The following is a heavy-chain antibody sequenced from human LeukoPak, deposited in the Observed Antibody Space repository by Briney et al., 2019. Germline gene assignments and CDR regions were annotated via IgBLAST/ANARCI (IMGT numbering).Heavy chain of an antibody. CDR1: GFTFDDYA. D-gene: IGHD6-13*01. Sequence: PGGSLRLSCAASGFTFDDYAMHWVRQAPGKGLEWVSGISWNSGSIGYADSVKGRFTISRDNAKNSLYLQMNSLRAEDMALYYCAKGTSGYSSSRSYAFDIWGQGTMVTVSS. V-gene: IGHV3-9*03. J-gene: IGHJ3*02. CDR2: ISWNSGSI. CDR3: AKGTSGYSSSRSYAFDI.